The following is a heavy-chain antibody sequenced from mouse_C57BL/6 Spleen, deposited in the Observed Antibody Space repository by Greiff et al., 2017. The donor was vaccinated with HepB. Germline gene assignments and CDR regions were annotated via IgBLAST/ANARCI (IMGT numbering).Heavy chain of an antibody. CDR3: ARDSSGSAWFAY. D-gene: IGHD3-2*02. CDR1: GYTFTSYW. J-gene: IGHJ3*01. Sequence: QVQLQQPGAELVKPGASVKMSCKASGYTFTSYWITWVKQRPGQGLEWIGDIYPGSGSTNYNEKFKSKATLTVDTSSSTAYMQRSSLTSEDSAVDYCARDSSGSAWFAYWGQGTLVTVSA. V-gene: IGHV1-55*01. CDR2: IYPGSGST.